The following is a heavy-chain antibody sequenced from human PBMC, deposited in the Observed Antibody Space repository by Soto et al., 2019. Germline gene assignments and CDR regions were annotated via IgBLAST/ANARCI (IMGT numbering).Heavy chain of an antibody. CDR3: AKDRDYGDYPPYYFDY. CDR1: GFTFSSYG. Sequence: QVQLVESGGGVVQPGRSLRLSCAASGFTFSSYGMHWVRQAPGKGLEWVAVISYDGSNKYYADSVKGRFTISRDNSKNKLYLQMNSLRAEDTAVYYCAKDRDYGDYPPYYFDYWGQGTLVTVSS. CDR2: ISYDGSNK. V-gene: IGHV3-30*18. J-gene: IGHJ4*02. D-gene: IGHD4-17*01.